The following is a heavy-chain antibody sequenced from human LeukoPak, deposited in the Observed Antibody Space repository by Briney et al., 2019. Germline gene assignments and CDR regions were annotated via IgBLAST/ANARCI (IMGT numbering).Heavy chain of an antibody. CDR1: GGSFSGYY. D-gene: IGHD2-15*01. Sequence: KASETLSLTCAVYGGSFSGYYWSGVRQPPGKGLEWSGEINQSGSANYNPPLKSRVPLSVATSKNQFSLKLSSVTAADPAVYYCARGASDCSGGSCYPTPFDYWGQGTLVTVSS. V-gene: IGHV4-34*01. CDR2: INQSGSA. J-gene: IGHJ4*02. CDR3: ARGASDCSGGSCYPTPFDY.